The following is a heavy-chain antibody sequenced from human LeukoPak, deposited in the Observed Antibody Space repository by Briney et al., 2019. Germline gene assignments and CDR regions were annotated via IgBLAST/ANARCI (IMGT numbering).Heavy chain of an antibody. D-gene: IGHD3-10*01. Sequence: SETLSLTCTVSGYSISSGYYWGWIRQPPGKGLEWIGSIYHSGSTYYNPSLKSRVTISVDTSKNQFSLKLSPVTAADTAVYYCARDFRFGELTSPGWGQGTLVTVSS. CDR2: IYHSGST. CDR3: ARDFRFGELTSPG. J-gene: IGHJ4*02. CDR1: GYSISSGYY. V-gene: IGHV4-38-2*02.